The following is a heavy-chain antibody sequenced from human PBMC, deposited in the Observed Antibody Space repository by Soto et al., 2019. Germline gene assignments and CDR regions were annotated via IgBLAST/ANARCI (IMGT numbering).Heavy chain of an antibody. CDR1: GFTFSSYS. CDR3: ARARYYFYYFDY. CDR2: ISSSSSYI. Sequence: KAGGSLRLSCAASGFTFSSYSMNWVRQAPGKGLEWVSSISSSSSYIYYADSVKGRFTISRDNAKNSLYLQMNSLRAEDTAVYYCARARYYFYYFDYWGQGTLVTVSS. V-gene: IGHV3-21*01. J-gene: IGHJ4*02. D-gene: IGHD3-10*01.